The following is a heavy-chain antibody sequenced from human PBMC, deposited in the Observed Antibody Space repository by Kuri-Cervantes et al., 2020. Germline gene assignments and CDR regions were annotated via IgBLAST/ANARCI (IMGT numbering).Heavy chain of an antibody. J-gene: IGHJ4*01. D-gene: IGHD6-13*01. CDR3: ARETVIAALDY. CDR2: IIPIFGTA. CDR1: GGTFSSYA. Sequence: SVKVSCKASGGTFSSYAISWVRQAPGQGLEWMGGIIPIFGTANYAQKFQGRVTITADKSTSTAYMELSSLRSEDTAVYYCARETVIAALDYWGQEPWSPSPQ. V-gene: IGHV1-69*06.